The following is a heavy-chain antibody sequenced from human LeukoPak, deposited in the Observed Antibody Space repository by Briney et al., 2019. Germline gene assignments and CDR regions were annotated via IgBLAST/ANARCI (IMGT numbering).Heavy chain of an antibody. Sequence: ASVKVSCKASGYTFTSYDINWVRQATGQGLEWMGWMNPNSGNTGYAQKFQGRVTITRKISISTAYMELSSLRSEDTAVYYCARGAASRSGGYWGQGTLVAVSS. CDR3: ARGAASRSGGY. CDR1: GYTFTSYD. V-gene: IGHV1-8*01. J-gene: IGHJ4*02. D-gene: IGHD2-15*01. CDR2: MNPNSGNT.